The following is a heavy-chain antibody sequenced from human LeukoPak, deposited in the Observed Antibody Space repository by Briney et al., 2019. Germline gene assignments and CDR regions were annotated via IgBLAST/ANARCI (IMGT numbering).Heavy chain of an antibody. D-gene: IGHD3-22*01. Sequence: PSETLSLTCTVSGGSISSYYWSWIRQPPGKGLEWIGYIYYSGSTNYNPSLKSRVTISVDTSKNQFSLKLTSVTAADTAVYYCARLYYYDSSGYTPHAFDIWGQGTMVTVSS. CDR3: ARLYYYDSSGYTPHAFDI. V-gene: IGHV4-59*08. CDR2: IYYSGST. CDR1: GGSISSYY. J-gene: IGHJ3*02.